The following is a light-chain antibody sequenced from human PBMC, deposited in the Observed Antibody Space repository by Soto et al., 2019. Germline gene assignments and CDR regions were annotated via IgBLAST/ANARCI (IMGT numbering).Light chain of an antibody. CDR2: GAS. V-gene: IGKV3-15*01. J-gene: IGKJ1*01. Sequence: EIVLTQSPGTLSLSPGEEATLSCGAIQSVTSNYLAWYQQKPGQAPRLLIYGASTRATGIPARFSGSGSGTEFTLTISSLQSEDFAVYYCQQYNNWPAWTFGQGTKVDIK. CDR3: QQYNNWPAWT. CDR1: QSVTSN.